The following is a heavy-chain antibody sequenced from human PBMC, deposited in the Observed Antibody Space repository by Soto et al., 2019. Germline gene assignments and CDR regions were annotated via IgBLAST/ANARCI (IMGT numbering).Heavy chain of an antibody. CDR1: GGSISSSSYY. D-gene: IGHD3-10*01. V-gene: IGHV4-39*01. CDR3: ARRGGSGSSGGMDV. Sequence: SETLSLTCTVSGGSISSSSYYWGWIRQPPGKGLEWIGSIYYSGSTYYNPSLKSRVTISVDTSKNQFSLKLSSVTAADTAVYYCARRGGSGSSGGMDVWGKGNTVTVSS. J-gene: IGHJ6*04. CDR2: IYYSGST.